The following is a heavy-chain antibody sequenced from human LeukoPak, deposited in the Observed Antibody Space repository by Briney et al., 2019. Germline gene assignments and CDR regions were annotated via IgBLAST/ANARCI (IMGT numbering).Heavy chain of an antibody. CDR2: INHSGST. CDR1: GGSFSGYY. Sequence: SETLSLTCAVYGGSFSGYYWSWIRQPPGKGLEWIGEINHSGSTNYNPSLKSRVTISVDTSKNQFSLKLSSVTAADTAVYYCARVRIYGSGSDHFDYWGQGTLVTVSS. J-gene: IGHJ4*02. CDR3: ARVRIYGSGSDHFDY. D-gene: IGHD3-10*01. V-gene: IGHV4-34*01.